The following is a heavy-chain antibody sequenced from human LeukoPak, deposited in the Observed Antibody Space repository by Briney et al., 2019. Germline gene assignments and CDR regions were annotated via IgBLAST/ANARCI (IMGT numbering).Heavy chain of an antibody. D-gene: IGHD3-22*01. CDR3: ARLSVAYYYDSSDAFDI. J-gene: IGHJ3*02. V-gene: IGHV4-59*01. Sequence: LETLSLTCTVSGGSISSYYWSWIRQPPGKGLEWTGDIYYSGSTNYNPSLKSRVTISVDTSKNQFSLKLSSVTAADTAVYYCARLSVAYYYDSSDAFDICGQGTMVTVSS. CDR2: IYYSGST. CDR1: GGSISSYY.